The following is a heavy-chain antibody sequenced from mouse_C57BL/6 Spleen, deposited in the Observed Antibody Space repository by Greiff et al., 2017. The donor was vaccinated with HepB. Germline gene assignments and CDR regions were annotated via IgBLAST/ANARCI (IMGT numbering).Heavy chain of an antibody. CDR3: ARPGTGYYAMDY. CDR2: IYPRSGNT. J-gene: IGHJ4*01. V-gene: IGHV1-81*01. Sequence: QVQLQQSGAELARPGASVKLSCKASGYTFTSYGISWVKQRTGQGLEWIGEIYPRSGNTYYNEKFKGKATLTADKSSSTAYMELRSLTSEDSAVYVCARPGTGYYAMDYWGQGTSVTVSS. D-gene: IGHD4-1*01. CDR1: GYTFTSYG.